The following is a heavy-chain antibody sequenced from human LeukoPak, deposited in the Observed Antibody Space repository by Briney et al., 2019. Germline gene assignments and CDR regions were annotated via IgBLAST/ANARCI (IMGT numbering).Heavy chain of an antibody. CDR1: GFTSSSYG. Sequence: PGGSLRLSCAASGFTSSSYGMHWVRQAPGKGLEWVAVIWYDGSNKYYADSVKGRFTISRDNSKNTLYLQMNSLRAEDTAVYYCAKNQDTAMKIGMDVWGQGTTVTVSS. V-gene: IGHV3-33*06. J-gene: IGHJ6*02. CDR3: AKNQDTAMKIGMDV. CDR2: IWYDGSNK. D-gene: IGHD5-18*01.